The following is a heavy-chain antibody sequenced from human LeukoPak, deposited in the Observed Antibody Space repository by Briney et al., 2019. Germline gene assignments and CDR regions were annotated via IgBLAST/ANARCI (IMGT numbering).Heavy chain of an antibody. Sequence: KPSETLSLTCTVSGGSISSSTYYWSWIRQPPGKGLEWIGSIYYNENTYYNPSLKSRLTISVDTSENQFSLKVTSVTVADTAVYYCAVLPGYTYGDYWGQGALVTVSS. CDR2: IYYNENT. V-gene: IGHV4-39*01. J-gene: IGHJ4*02. CDR1: GGSISSSTYY. CDR3: AVLPGYTYGDY. D-gene: IGHD5-18*01.